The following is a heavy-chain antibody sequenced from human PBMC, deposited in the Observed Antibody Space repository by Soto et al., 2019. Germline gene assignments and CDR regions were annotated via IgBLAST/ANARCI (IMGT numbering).Heavy chain of an antibody. CDR3: ERRDIVATDWHAFDI. Sequence: ASVKVSCKASGYTFTSYGISWVRQAPGQGLEWMGWISAYNGNTNYAQKLQGRVTMTTDTSTSTAYMELRSLRSDDTAVYNWERRDIVATDWHAFDIWGQGKMVTVSS. D-gene: IGHD5-12*01. J-gene: IGHJ3*02. CDR1: GYTFTSYG. V-gene: IGHV1-18*01. CDR2: ISAYNGNT.